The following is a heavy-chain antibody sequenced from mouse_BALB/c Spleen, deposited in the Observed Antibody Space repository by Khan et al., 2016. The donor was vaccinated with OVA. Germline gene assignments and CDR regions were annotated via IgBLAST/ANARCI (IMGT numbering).Heavy chain of an antibody. CDR1: GYTFTSYV. V-gene: IGHV1S136*01. Sequence: VQLQQSGPELVKPGASVKMSCKASGYTFTSYVIHWVKQQPGQGLEWIGYIYPYNDDTKYNEKFKGKATLTSDKSSRTAYMERNSLTSEASAVYLCARNYRSAVDFDYWGQGTTLTVSS. CDR3: ARNYRSAVDFDY. D-gene: IGHD2-14*01. J-gene: IGHJ2*01. CDR2: IYPYNDDT.